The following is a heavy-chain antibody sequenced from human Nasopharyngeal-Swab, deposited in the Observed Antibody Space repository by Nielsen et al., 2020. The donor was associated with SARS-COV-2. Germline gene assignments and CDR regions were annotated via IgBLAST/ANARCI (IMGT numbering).Heavy chain of an antibody. D-gene: IGHD5-12*01. V-gene: IGHV4-4*02. J-gene: IGHJ4*02. Sequence: SETLSLTCAVSGGSISSSNLWCWVRQPPGKGLEWIGEIYHSGSTNYNPSLKSRVTISGDKSKNKFSLKLSSVTAADTAVYYCARGIVATTLYSYFDYWGQGTLVTVSS. CDR1: GGSISSSNL. CDR2: IYHSGST. CDR3: ARGIVATTLYSYFDY.